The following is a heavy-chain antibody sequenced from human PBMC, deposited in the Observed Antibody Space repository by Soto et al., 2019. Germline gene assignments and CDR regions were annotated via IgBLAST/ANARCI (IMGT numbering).Heavy chain of an antibody. D-gene: IGHD3-22*01. V-gene: IGHV3-23*01. CDR1: GFTFSSYA. CDR2: ISGSGGST. Sequence: EVQLLESGGGLVQPGGSLRLSCAASGFTFSSYAMSWVRQAPGKGLEWVSAISGSGGSTYYADSVKGRFTISRDNSKNTLYLQMNSLRAEDTAVYYCAKDRGNYYDSSGYADYFDYWGQGTLVTVSS. CDR3: AKDRGNYYDSSGYADYFDY. J-gene: IGHJ4*02.